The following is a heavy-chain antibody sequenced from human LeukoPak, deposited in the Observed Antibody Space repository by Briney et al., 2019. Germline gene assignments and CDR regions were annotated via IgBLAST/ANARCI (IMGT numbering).Heavy chain of an antibody. CDR3: ARFGLGKHIEVAGIPFDI. V-gene: IGHV1-18*01. J-gene: IGHJ3*02. Sequence: ASVKVSCKASGYTFTRYGISWVRQAPGQRLEWMGWISAYNGHTNYTQKLQGRVTMTTDTSTSTAYMELRSLRSDDTAVYYCARFGLGKHIEVAGIPFDIWGQGTMVTVSS. CDR1: GYTFTRYG. D-gene: IGHD6-19*01. CDR2: ISAYNGHT.